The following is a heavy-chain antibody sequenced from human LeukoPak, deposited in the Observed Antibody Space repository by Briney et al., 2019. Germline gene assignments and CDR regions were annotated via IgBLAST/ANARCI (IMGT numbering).Heavy chain of an antibody. J-gene: IGHJ4*02. CDR1: GYSFTSYW. Sequence: GESLKISCKGSGYSFTSYWIGWVRPMPGKGLEWMGIIYPGDSDTRYSPSFQGQVTISADRSITTAYLQWRSLKASDTAMYYCARALAGEPRYFDYWGQGTLVTVSS. D-gene: IGHD7-27*01. CDR2: IYPGDSDT. V-gene: IGHV5-51*01. CDR3: ARALAGEPRYFDY.